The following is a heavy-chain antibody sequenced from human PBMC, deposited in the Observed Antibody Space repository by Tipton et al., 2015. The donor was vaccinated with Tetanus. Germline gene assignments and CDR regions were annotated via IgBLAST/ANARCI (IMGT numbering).Heavy chain of an antibody. CDR3: ARTSGYLYSNH. CDR2: ISYSGNT. CDR1: GGSISSGVYY. D-gene: IGHD3-3*01. Sequence: TLSLTCTVSGGSISSGVYYWGWLRQDPGKGLEWIGRISYSGNTAYNPSLKSRVAISVDTSKNQFSLKLTSVTAADTAVYYCARTSGYLYSNHWGQGTLVTVSS. J-gene: IGHJ1*01. V-gene: IGHV4-39*01.